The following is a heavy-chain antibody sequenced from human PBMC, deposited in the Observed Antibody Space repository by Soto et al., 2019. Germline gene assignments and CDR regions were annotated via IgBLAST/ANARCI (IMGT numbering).Heavy chain of an antibody. CDR1: GFTFSGHW. CDR2: INEDGRER. D-gene: IGHD2-15*01. Sequence: GGSLRLSCAASGFTFSGHWMSWVRQAPGKGLEWVANINEDGRERYYVDSVKGRFTISRDNAENSLYLQMNSLRAEDTAVYYCARGGIVVMVAARYAFDIWGQGTMVTVSS. V-gene: IGHV3-7*05. J-gene: IGHJ3*02. CDR3: ARGGIVVMVAARYAFDI.